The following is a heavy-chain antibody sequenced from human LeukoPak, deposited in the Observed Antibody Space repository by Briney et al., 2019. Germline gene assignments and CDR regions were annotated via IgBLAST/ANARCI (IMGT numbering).Heavy chain of an antibody. CDR1: GYTFTGYY. Sequence: GASVKVSCKASGYTFTGYYMHWVRQAPGQGLEWMGWINPNSGGTNYAQKLQDRVTMTTDTSTSTAYMELRSLRSDDTAVYYCARVGLPTWYYYFDYWGQGTLVTVSS. CDR3: ARVGLPTWYYYFDY. CDR2: INPNSGGT. D-gene: IGHD1-7*01. V-gene: IGHV1-2*02. J-gene: IGHJ4*02.